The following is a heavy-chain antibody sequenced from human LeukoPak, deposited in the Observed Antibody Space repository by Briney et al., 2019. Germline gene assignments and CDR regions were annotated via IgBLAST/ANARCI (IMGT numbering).Heavy chain of an antibody. CDR1: GFTFSSYW. CDR3: ARIGAGGNGPPVLYWHFDL. J-gene: IGHJ2*01. D-gene: IGHD6-13*01. Sequence: GGSLRLSCAASGFTFSSYWMYWVRQAPGKGLVWVLRINSDGSSTSYADSVKGRFTISRDNAKNTLYLQMNSLRAEDTAVYYCARIGAGGNGPPVLYWHFDLWGRGTLVTVSS. CDR2: INSDGSST. V-gene: IGHV3-74*01.